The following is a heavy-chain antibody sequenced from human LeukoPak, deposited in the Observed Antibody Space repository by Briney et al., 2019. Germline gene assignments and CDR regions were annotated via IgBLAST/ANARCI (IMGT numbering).Heavy chain of an antibody. Sequence: PGGSLRLSCAASGFTFSSYWMSWVRQAPGKGLEWVANIKQDGSEKYYVDSVKGRFTISRDNAKNSLYLQMNSLRAEDTAVYYCARDRYSSGSFGYYYYYMDVWGKGTTVTVSS. V-gene: IGHV3-7*01. J-gene: IGHJ6*03. CDR1: GFTFSSYW. D-gene: IGHD6-19*01. CDR2: IKQDGSEK. CDR3: ARDRYSSGSFGYYYYYMDV.